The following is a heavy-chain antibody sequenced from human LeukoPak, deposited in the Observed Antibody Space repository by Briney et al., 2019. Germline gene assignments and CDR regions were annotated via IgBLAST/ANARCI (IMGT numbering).Heavy chain of an antibody. CDR3: ARARRSSGWYYFDY. J-gene: IGHJ4*02. D-gene: IGHD6-19*01. CDR1: GYTFTGYY. Sequence: ASVKVSCKASGYTFTGYYMHWVRQAPGQGLEWMGWINPNSGGTNYAQKFQGWVTMTRDTSISTAYMELSRLRSDDMAVYYCARARRSSGWYYFDYWGQGTLVTVSS. V-gene: IGHV1-2*04. CDR2: INPNSGGT.